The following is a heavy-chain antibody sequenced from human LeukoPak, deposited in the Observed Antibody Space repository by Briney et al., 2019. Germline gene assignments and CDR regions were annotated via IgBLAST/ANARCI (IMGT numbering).Heavy chain of an antibody. CDR3: ARDNGYDLDVN. Sequence: PSETLSLTCTVSGGSISSSSYYWGWMRQPPGKGLEWIGSIYYSGSTYYNPSLKSRVTISVDTSKNQFSLKLSSVTAADTAVYYCARDNGYDLDVNWGQGTLVTVSS. CDR2: IYYSGST. J-gene: IGHJ4*02. V-gene: IGHV4-39*07. CDR1: GGSISSSSYY. D-gene: IGHD1-14*01.